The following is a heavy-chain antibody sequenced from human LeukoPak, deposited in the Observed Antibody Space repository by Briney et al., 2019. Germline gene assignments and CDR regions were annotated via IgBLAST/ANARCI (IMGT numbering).Heavy chain of an antibody. CDR2: ISPYNGDT. Sequence: ASVKVSCKTSGYTFTSYGISWVRQAPGQGLEWMGWISPYNGDTNYAQKLQGRVTMTTDTSTSTAYMELRSLISDDTAVYYCARGDSSGHDAFDIWGQGTMVTVSS. D-gene: IGHD3-22*01. J-gene: IGHJ3*02. V-gene: IGHV1-18*01. CDR1: GYTFTSYG. CDR3: ARGDSSGHDAFDI.